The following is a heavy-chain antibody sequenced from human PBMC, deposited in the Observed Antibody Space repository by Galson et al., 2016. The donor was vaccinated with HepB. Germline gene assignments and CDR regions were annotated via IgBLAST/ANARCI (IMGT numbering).Heavy chain of an antibody. J-gene: IGHJ4*02. CDR3: AKARPITMIVVLGEADFDY. V-gene: IGHV3-21*04. CDR1: GITFRSYT. Sequence: SLRLSCAVSGITFRSYTMNWVRQAPGKGLEWVSSISGGRSYIHYADSVKGRFTISRDNAKNSLYLQMNSLRDEDTAVYYCAKARPITMIVVLGEADFDYWGQGTLVTVSS. D-gene: IGHD3-22*01. CDR2: ISGGRSYI.